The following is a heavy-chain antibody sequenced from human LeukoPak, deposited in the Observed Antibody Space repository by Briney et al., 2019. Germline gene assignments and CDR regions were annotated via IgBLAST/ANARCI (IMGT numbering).Heavy chain of an antibody. CDR3: ARDGGYFDWLRISGLDAFDI. CDR2: IKQDGSEK. D-gene: IGHD3-9*01. V-gene: IGHV3-7*01. J-gene: IGHJ3*02. CDR1: GFTFSNYW. Sequence: PGGSLRLSCAVSGFTFSNYWMAWVRQAPGKGLEWVANIKQDGSEKYYVDSVKGRFTISRDNAKNSLYLQMNSLRAEDTAVYYCARDGGYFDWLRISGLDAFDIWGQGTMVTVSS.